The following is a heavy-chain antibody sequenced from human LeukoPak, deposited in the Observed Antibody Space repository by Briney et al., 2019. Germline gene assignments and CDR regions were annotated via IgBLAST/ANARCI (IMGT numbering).Heavy chain of an antibody. CDR3: ARCPLITMVRGVSENAFDI. V-gene: IGHV1-3*01. D-gene: IGHD3-10*01. CDR1: GYTFTSYA. CDR2: INAGNGNT. J-gene: IGHJ3*02. Sequence: GASVKVSCKASGYTFTSYAMHWVRQAPGQRLEWMGWINAGNGNTKYSQKFQGRVTITRDTSASTAYMELSSLRSEDTAVYYCARCPLITMVRGVSENAFDIWGQGTMVTVSS.